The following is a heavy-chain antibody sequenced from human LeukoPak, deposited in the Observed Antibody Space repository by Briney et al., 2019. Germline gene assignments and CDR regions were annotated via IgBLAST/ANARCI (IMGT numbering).Heavy chain of an antibody. CDR1: GGSISSGGYY. V-gene: IGHV4-31*03. CDR3: ARDGNFGFSYGMDV. CDR2: IYYSGST. J-gene: IGHJ6*02. D-gene: IGHD3-3*02. Sequence: SETLSLTCTVSGGSISSGGYYWSWIRQHPGKGLEWIGYIYYSGSTYYNPSLKSRVTISVDTSKNQFSLKLSSVTAADTAVYYCARDGNFGFSYGMDVWGQGTTVTVSS.